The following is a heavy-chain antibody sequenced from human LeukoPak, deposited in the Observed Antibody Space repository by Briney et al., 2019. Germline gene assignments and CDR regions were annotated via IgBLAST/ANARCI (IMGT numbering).Heavy chain of an antibody. CDR1: GFTFSSYA. D-gene: IGHD3-3*01. Sequence: GGSLRLSCAASGFTFSSYAMSWVRQAPGKGLEWVSAISGSGGSTYYADSVKGRFTISRDNSKNTLYLQMNSLRAEDTAVYYCAKCDFWSGYYRGVFDYWGQGTLVTVSS. CDR2: ISGSGGST. J-gene: IGHJ4*02. V-gene: IGHV3-23*01. CDR3: AKCDFWSGYYRGVFDY.